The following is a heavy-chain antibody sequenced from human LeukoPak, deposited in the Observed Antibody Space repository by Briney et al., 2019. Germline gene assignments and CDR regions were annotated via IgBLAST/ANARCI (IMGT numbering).Heavy chain of an antibody. CDR1: GLTFDDYA. CDR2: INWNSGSI. J-gene: IGHJ4*02. Sequence: PGRSLRLSCAASGLTFDDYAMHWVRQAPGKGLEWVSGINWNSGSIRYADSVKGRFTISRDNAENSLYLQMNSLRTEDTALYYCAKGPMHEAVAGHFDYWGQGTLVTVSS. V-gene: IGHV3-9*01. CDR3: AKGPMHEAVAGHFDY. D-gene: IGHD6-19*01.